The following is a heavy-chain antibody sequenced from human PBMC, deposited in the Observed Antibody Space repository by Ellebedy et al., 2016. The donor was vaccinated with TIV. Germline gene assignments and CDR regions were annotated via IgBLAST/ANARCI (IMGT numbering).Heavy chain of an antibody. D-gene: IGHD6-19*01. V-gene: IGHV1-18*01. CDR2: IRAYNGNT. J-gene: IGHJ4*02. Sequence: AASVKVSCKASGSIFTNYGISWVRQAPGQGLEWMGWIRAYNGNTKYTQHLQDRVTMTTDTSTTTAYMELRSLRYDDTAVYYCARDGDGSTRPQDYWGQGTLVTVSS. CDR3: ARDGDGSTRPQDY. CDR1: GSIFTNYG.